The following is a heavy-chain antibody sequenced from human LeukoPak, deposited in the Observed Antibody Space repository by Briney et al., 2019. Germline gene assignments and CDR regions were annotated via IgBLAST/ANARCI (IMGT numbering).Heavy chain of an antibody. CDR3: ARGGPSYYDFWSGYYLDY. J-gene: IGHJ4*02. V-gene: IGHV4-34*01. Sequence: SETLSLACAVYGGSFSGYYWSWIRQPPGKGLEWIGEINHSGSTNYNPSLKSRVTISVDTSKNQFSLKLSSVTAADTAVYYCARGGPSYYDFWSGYYLDYWGQGTLVTVSS. CDR2: INHSGST. CDR1: GGSFSGYY. D-gene: IGHD3-3*01.